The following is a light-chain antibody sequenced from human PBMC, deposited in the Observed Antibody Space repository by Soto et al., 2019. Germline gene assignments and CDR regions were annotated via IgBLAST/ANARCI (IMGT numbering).Light chain of an antibody. Sequence: EIVLTQSPATLSLSPGERATLSCRASQSVSSYLAWYQQKPGQAPRLLIYDASTRATGIPARFSGSGSGIDFTLTISSLEPEDVAVYYCQQRSDWPPLTFGGGTKVEIK. CDR2: DAS. V-gene: IGKV3-11*01. J-gene: IGKJ4*01. CDR1: QSVSSY. CDR3: QQRSDWPPLT.